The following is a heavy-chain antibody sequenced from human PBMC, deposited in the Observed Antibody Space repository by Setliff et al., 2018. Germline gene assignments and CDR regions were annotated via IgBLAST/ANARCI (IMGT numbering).Heavy chain of an antibody. V-gene: IGHV1-24*01. CDR2: FDPEDGET. D-gene: IGHD1-26*01. J-gene: IGHJ1*01. CDR1: GYTLTELS. Sequence: ASVKVSCKASGYTLTELSMHWVRQAPGKGLEWMGGFDPEDGETIYAQKFQGRVTMTEDTSTDTAYMELSSLRSEDTAVYYCATRGDSGSYYAAEYFQHWGQGTLVTVSS. CDR3: ATRGDSGSYYAAEYFQH.